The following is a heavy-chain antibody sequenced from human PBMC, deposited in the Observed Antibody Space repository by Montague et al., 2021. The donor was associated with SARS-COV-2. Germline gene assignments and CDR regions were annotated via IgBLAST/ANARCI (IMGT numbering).Heavy chain of an antibody. CDR2: INHSGTT. CDR3: ARWDPQTLTLIGLRGKSASDY. D-gene: IGHD4-23*01. CDR1: GGSFSGYC. J-gene: IGHJ4*02. V-gene: IGHV4-34*01. Sequence: SETVSLTSAVYGGSFSGYCWTWIRHSPGNGLEWIAVINHSGTTNXNFNSSLRSRVTISVDTSKSKFSLKLSSVTAADTGVYYCARWDPQTLTLIGLRGKSASDYWGQGTLVTVSS.